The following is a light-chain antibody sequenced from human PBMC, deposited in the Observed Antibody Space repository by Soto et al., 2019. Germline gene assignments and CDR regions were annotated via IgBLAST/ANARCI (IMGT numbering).Light chain of an antibody. CDR2: GAS. Sequence: EIVLTQSPATLSVSPGERATLSCRASQSVSSNLLAWYQEKPGQAPRLLIFGASRRATGIPDRFSGSGSGTDFTLTISRLEPEDFAVYYCQHYASPPITFGQGTRLEIK. CDR1: QSVSSNL. J-gene: IGKJ5*01. V-gene: IGKV3-20*01. CDR3: QHYASPPIT.